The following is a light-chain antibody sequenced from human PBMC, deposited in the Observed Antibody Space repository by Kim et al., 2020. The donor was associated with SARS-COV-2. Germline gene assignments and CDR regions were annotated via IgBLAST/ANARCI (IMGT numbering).Light chain of an antibody. Sequence: SYELTQPPSVSVSPGQTASITCSGDKLGDKYACWYQQKPGQSPVLVLYQDRKRPSGIPERFSGSNSGNTSTLTISGTQAMVEADYYCQAWYSCTLVFGGG. V-gene: IGLV3-1*01. CDR3: QAWYSCTLV. CDR1: KLGDKY. CDR2: QDR. J-gene: IGLJ2*01.